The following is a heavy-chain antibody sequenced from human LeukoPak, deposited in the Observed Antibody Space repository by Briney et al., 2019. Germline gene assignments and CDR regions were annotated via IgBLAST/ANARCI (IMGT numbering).Heavy chain of an antibody. Sequence: PGGSLRLSCAASGFTFSGSTMHWVRQASGKGLERVGRIRSKANSYATAYAASVKGRFTISRDDSKNTAYLQMNSLKTEDTAVYYCTRQRVVPAAHYYYYYYMDVWGKGTTVTISS. D-gene: IGHD2-2*01. CDR1: GFTFSGST. CDR3: TRQRVVPAAHYYYYYYMDV. J-gene: IGHJ6*03. CDR2: IRSKANSYAT. V-gene: IGHV3-73*01.